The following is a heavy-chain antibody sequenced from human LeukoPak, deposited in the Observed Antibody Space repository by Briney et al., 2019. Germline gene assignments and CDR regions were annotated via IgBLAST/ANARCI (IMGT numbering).Heavy chain of an antibody. CDR1: GFTFSSHA. Sequence: GGSLRLSCAASGFTFSSHAMTWVRQAPGKGLEWVSAISGSGDDTYYADSVKDRFTISRDNSKNMLYLQMNSLRAEDTALYYCAKNGGGSYQYYSYYYMDVWGKGTTVTVSS. J-gene: IGHJ6*03. CDR2: ISGSGDDT. D-gene: IGHD1-26*01. CDR3: AKNGGGSYQYYSYYYMDV. V-gene: IGHV3-23*01.